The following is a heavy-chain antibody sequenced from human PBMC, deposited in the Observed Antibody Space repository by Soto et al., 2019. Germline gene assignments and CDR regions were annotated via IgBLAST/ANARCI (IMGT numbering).Heavy chain of an antibody. Sequence: QVQLVQSGADVKKPGASVKVSCKASGYTFPSYDINWVRQATGLGLEWMGWMNPNSGNTGYAKKFQGRVTMTRNTSISTAYMELSRLRSEDKAVYYCAREKGLSWTVDYWGQGTLVTVSS. CDR3: AREKGLSWTVDY. CDR1: GYTFPSYD. CDR2: MNPNSGNT. J-gene: IGHJ4*02. V-gene: IGHV1-8*01. D-gene: IGHD6-13*01.